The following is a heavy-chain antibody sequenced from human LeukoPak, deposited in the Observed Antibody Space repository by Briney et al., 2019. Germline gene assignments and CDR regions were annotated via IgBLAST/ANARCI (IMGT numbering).Heavy chain of an antibody. Sequence: GGSLRLSCAASGFSFSSHGMSWVRQAPGKGLEWVSGIIGGAGGTYYADSVKGRFTISRDNAKNTLYLQMNSLRAEDTAVYYCARGGSGTIYYYMDVWGKGTTVTISS. D-gene: IGHD3-10*01. CDR2: IIGGAGGT. CDR3: ARGGSGTIYYYMDV. V-gene: IGHV3-23*01. J-gene: IGHJ6*03. CDR1: GFSFSSHG.